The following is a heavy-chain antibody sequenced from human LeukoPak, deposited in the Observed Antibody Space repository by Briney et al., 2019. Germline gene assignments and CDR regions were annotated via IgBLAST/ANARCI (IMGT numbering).Heavy chain of an antibody. Sequence: GGSLRLSCAASVFTFRSYGMSGVRQAPGKGLEWGSAISGSSGSTYYGHSVKGRFTISRDNSKNTLSLQMNCLTAEDTAVYYCASSVYYDDSSGYTYWGKGTLVTVSS. J-gene: IGHJ4*02. CDR3: ASSVYYDDSSGYTY. V-gene: IGHV3-23*01. CDR2: ISGSSGST. D-gene: IGHD3-22*01. CDR1: VFTFRSYG.